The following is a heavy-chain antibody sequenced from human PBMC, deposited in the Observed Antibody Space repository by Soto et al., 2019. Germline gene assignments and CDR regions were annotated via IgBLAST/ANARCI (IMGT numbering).Heavy chain of an antibody. CDR3: ARGAADTAMVDS. Sequence: SETLSLTCTVSGGSIRRYYWTWIRQPPGKGLEWLGYIFYRGSTFYNPSLKSRVTISIHTSKSQFSLQLTSVTAADTAVYYCARGAADTAMVDSWGQGTLVTVSS. CDR2: IFYRGST. V-gene: IGHV4-59*01. J-gene: IGHJ4*02. D-gene: IGHD5-18*01. CDR1: GGSIRRYY.